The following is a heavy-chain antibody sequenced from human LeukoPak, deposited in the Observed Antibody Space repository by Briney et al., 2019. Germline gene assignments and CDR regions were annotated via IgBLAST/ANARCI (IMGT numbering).Heavy chain of an antibody. D-gene: IGHD1-26*01. J-gene: IGHJ5*02. CDR3: ERDRIVAYSWFDP. Sequence: ASVKVSCKASGYTFTSYDINWVRQATGQGLEWMGWMNPNSGNTGYAQKFQGRVTMTRNTSISTAYMELSSLRSEDTAVYYCERDRIVAYSWFDPWGQGTLVTVSS. CDR2: MNPNSGNT. V-gene: IGHV1-8*01. CDR1: GYTFTSYD.